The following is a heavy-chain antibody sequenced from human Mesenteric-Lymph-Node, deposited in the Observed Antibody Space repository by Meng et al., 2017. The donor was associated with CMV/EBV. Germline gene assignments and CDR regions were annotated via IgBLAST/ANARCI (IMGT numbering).Heavy chain of an antibody. CDR2: IAFAGDT. D-gene: IGHD3-3*01. V-gene: IGHV3-13*01. Sequence: GGSLRLSCAASGFPSSSYDMHWVRQAPGKGLEWVSSIAFAGDTYYPGSVKGRFTISREDAKNSLYLQMNSLRAVDTAVYYCARSQKFGVVTEFDYWGQGTLVTVS. CDR3: ARSQKFGVVTEFDY. CDR1: GFPSSSYD. J-gene: IGHJ4*02.